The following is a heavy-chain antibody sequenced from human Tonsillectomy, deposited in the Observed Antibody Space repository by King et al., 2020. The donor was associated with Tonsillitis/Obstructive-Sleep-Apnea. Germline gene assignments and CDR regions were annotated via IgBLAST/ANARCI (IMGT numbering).Heavy chain of an antibody. V-gene: IGHV1-2*02. CDR3: ARXXXVPXXYDXSXYPXXY. D-gene: IGHD3-22*01. CDR2: INPNSGGT. Sequence: QVQLVESGAEVKKPGASVKVSCKAXGYTFXGXYMHWVRQAPGXGLEWMGWINPNSGGTNYAQKFQGRVTMTRDTSISTAYMELSRLRSDDTAVYYCARXXXVPXXYDXSXYPXXYWGXXTLVTV. CDR1: GYTFXGXY. J-gene: IGHJ4*01.